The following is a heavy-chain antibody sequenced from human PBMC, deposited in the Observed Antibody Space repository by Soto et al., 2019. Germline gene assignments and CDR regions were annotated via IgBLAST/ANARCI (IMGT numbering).Heavy chain of an antibody. CDR1: GVNLTNVW. Sequence: SLRLSCAVSGVNLTNVWMNWVRQAPGKGPEWVGRIKSKTDGGTTDYAAPVKGRFTISRDDSENTLYLQMNSLETEDTAVYYCSHGYYQYFNSWGQGTLVTVSS. D-gene: IGHD5-18*01. V-gene: IGHV3-15*07. J-gene: IGHJ4*02. CDR2: IKSKTDGGTT. CDR3: SHGYYQYFNS.